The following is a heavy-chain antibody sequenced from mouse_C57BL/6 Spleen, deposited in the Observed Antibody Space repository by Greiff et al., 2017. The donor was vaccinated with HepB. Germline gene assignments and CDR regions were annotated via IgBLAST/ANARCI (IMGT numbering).Heavy chain of an antibody. J-gene: IGHJ1*03. CDR2: IYPRSGNT. CDR1: GYTFTSYG. CDR3: AREDHYYGSSESWCFEV. Sequence: VQLQESGAELARPGASVKLSCKASGYTFTSYGISWVKQRTGQGLEWIGEIYPRSGNTYYNEKFKGKATLTADKSSSTAYMELRSLTSEDSAVYFCAREDHYYGSSESWCFEVWGRGTTITVSS. D-gene: IGHD1-1*01. V-gene: IGHV1-81*01.